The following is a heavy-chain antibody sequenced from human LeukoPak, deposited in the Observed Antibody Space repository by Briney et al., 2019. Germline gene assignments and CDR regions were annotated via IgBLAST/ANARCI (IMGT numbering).Heavy chain of an antibody. CDR1: GFTFNNYA. CDR2: VTGGGGSA. Sequence: GVSLRLSCAASGFTFNNYAMSWVRQAPGKGLEWVSGVTGGGGSAKYADSVKGRFIISRDNSKNTFYLQMDGLRAEDTAVYYCTKPPRDTMTAAENWGQGALVTVSS. CDR3: TKPPRDTMTAAEN. D-gene: IGHD6-13*01. J-gene: IGHJ4*02. V-gene: IGHV3-23*01.